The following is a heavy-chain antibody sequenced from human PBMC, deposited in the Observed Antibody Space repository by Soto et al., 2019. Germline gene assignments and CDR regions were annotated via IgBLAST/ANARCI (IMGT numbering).Heavy chain of an antibody. V-gene: IGHV1-18*01. CDR3: ARDDYIWGSYRPGFPHPMDV. Sequence: ASGKVSCTASGYTFTSYGISRVRQAPGQGLEWMGWISAYNGNTNYAQKLQGRVTMTTHTSTSTAYMELRSLRSDDTAVYYCARDDYIWGSYRPGFPHPMDVWGKGTTVTVSS. J-gene: IGHJ6*03. CDR2: ISAYNGNT. D-gene: IGHD3-16*02. CDR1: GYTFTSYG.